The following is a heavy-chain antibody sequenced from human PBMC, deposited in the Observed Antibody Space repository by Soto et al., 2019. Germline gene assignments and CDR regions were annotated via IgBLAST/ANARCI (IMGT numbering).Heavy chain of an antibody. CDR1: GFTFSSYS. D-gene: IGHD3-16*02. CDR2: ISSSSSTI. V-gene: IGHV3-48*02. CDR3: ARVSGLYYDYVWGSYRYLDY. Sequence: EVQLVESGGGLVQPGGSLRLSCAASGFTFSSYSMNWVRQAPGKGLEWVSYISSSSSTIYYADSVKGRFTISRDNAKNSLYLQMNSLRDEDTAVYYCARVSGLYYDYVWGSYRYLDYWGQGTLVTVSS. J-gene: IGHJ4*02.